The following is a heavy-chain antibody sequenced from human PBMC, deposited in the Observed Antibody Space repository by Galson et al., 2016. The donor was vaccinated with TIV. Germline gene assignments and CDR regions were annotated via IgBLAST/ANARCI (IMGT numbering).Heavy chain of an antibody. V-gene: IGHV3-30*03. CDR3: ARGFSSYYFDY. J-gene: IGHJ4*02. CDR2: VSFDRSDK. CDR1: GFTFGSYG. Sequence: SLRLSCAASGFTFGSYGMHWVRHGPGKGLEWLAFVSFDRSDKTYADSGKGRFTISRDNFRNTLYLQMSSLRTEDTAVYYCARGFSSYYFDYWGQGTLVTVSS. D-gene: IGHD6-13*01.